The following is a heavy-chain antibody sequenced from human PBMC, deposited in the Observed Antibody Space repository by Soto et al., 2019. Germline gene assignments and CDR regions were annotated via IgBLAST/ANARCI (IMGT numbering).Heavy chain of an antibody. CDR1: GFTFSTYA. Sequence: QVQLVESGGGVVQPGGSLRLSCAASGFTFSTYAMHWVRQAPGKGLDWVAVISYDGSNKYYADSVKGRFTISRDNSKNTLYLQMNSLRAEDTTVYYCARGGPYYYDSSDWGAFHIWGQGTMVTVSS. D-gene: IGHD3-22*01. J-gene: IGHJ3*02. V-gene: IGHV3-30-3*01. CDR2: ISYDGSNK. CDR3: ARGGPYYYDSSDWGAFHI.